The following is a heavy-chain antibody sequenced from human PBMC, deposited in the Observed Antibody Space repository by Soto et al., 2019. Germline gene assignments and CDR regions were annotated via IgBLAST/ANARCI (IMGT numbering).Heavy chain of an antibody. Sequence: ASVKVSCKASGYTFTGYYMHWVRQAPGQGLEWMGWINPNSGGTNYAQKFQGWVTMTRDTSISTAYMELSRLRSDDTAVYYCARALRPIVLMVCAITDYYYGMDVWGQGTAVTVSS. D-gene: IGHD2-8*01. J-gene: IGHJ6*02. V-gene: IGHV1-2*04. CDR1: GYTFTGYY. CDR3: ARALRPIVLMVCAITDYYYGMDV. CDR2: INPNSGGT.